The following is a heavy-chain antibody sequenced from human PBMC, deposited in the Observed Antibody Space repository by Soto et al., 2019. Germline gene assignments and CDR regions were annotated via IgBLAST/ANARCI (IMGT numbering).Heavy chain of an antibody. CDR2: ISSSSSTI. CDR3: TTDDPINKY. J-gene: IGHJ4*02. V-gene: IGHV3-48*01. Sequence: LRLSCAASGFTFSSYSMNWVRQAPGKGLEWVSYISSSSSTIYYADSVKGRFTIPRDNAKNSLYLQMNSLKIEDTAVYYCTTDDPINKYWGQGNLVTVSS. CDR1: GFTFSSYS.